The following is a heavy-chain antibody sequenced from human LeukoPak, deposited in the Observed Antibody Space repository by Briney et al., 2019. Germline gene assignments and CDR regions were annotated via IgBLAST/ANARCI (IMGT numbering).Heavy chain of an antibody. J-gene: IGHJ5*02. CDR2: IYHDGNT. CDR1: GYSVSSDYY. D-gene: IGHD4-11*01. V-gene: IGHV4-38-2*02. Sequence: SETLSLTCTVSGYSVSSDYYWGWIRQPPGKGPEWIGSIYHDGNTYYNPSLKSRVTISVDTSKNQFSLKLTSMTAADTDVYYCARATTVTTRWFDPWGQGTLVTVSS. CDR3: ARATTVTTRWFDP.